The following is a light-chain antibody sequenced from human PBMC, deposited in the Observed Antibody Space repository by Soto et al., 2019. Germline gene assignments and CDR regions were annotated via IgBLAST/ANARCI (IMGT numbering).Light chain of an antibody. Sequence: DIQMTQSPSTLSASVGDRVTITCRASQSISNWFAWYQQKPGKAPNLLIYDASSLESGVPSRFSGSGSGTEFTLTISSLQPVDSATYYCQQYNAYSYTFGLGTKLEIK. CDR3: QQYNAYSYT. V-gene: IGKV1-5*01. J-gene: IGKJ2*01. CDR2: DAS. CDR1: QSISNW.